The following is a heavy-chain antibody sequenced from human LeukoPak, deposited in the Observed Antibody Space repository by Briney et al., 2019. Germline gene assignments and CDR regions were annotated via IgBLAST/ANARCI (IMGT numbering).Heavy chain of an antibody. Sequence: PGGSLRLSCVASGFTLRSYGMHRVRQAPGKGLEWVAVIWYDASNKYYADSVKGRFTISRDNSKNTLYLQMNSLRDDDTAVYYCVRGVGVSRFNYLDSWGQGTLVIVSS. CDR3: VRGVGVSRFNYLDS. J-gene: IGHJ4*02. D-gene: IGHD6-13*01. V-gene: IGHV3-33*08. CDR1: GFTLRSYG. CDR2: IWYDASNK.